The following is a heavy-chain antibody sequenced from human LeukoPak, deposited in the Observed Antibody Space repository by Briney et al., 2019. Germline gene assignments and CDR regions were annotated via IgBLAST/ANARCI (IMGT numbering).Heavy chain of an antibody. CDR2: ISSSSSYI. CDR3: ARDQSSGGVDY. Sequence: GGSLRLSCAASGFTFSSYSMNWVRQAPGKGLEWVSSISSSSSYIYYADSVKGRFTISRDNAKNSLYLQMNSLRPEDTAVYYCARDQSSGGVDYWGQGTLVTVSS. D-gene: IGHD3-10*01. J-gene: IGHJ4*02. V-gene: IGHV3-21*04. CDR1: GFTFSSYS.